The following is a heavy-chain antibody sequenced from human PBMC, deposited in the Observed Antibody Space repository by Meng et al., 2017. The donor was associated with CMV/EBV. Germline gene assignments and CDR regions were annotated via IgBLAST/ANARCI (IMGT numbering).Heavy chain of an antibody. CDR2: IRYDGSNK. CDR1: GFTFSSYG. D-gene: IGHD2-2*01. V-gene: IGHV3-30*02. CDR3: AKDGGYCSSTSCYWVGYFDY. Sequence: GGSLRLSCAASGFTFSSYGMHWVRQAPGKGLEWVAFIRYDGSNKYYADSVKGRFTISRDNSKNTLYLQMNSLRAEDTAVYYCAKDGGYCSSTSCYWVGYFDYWGQGTLVTVSS. J-gene: IGHJ4*02.